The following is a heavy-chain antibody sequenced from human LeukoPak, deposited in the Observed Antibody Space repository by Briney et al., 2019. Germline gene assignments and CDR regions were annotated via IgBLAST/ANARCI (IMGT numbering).Heavy chain of an antibody. D-gene: IGHD3-10*01. CDR1: GYTFTSYY. V-gene: IGHV1-46*01. J-gene: IGHJ6*01. CDR3: ARKDSVSRGLYYYYYGMDV. Sequence: ASVKVSCKASGYTFTSYYMHWVRQAPGQGLEWMGIINPSGGSTSYAQKFQGRVTMTRDTSTSTVYMELSSLRSEDTAVYYCARKDSVSRGLYYYYYGMDVWGPGTPVTVSS. CDR2: INPSGGST.